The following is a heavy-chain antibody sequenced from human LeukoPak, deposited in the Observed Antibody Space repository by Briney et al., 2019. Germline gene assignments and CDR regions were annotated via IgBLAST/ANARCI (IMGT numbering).Heavy chain of an antibody. CDR1: GFTFSSSTFGSYA. Sequence: GGSLRLSCATSGFTFSSSTFGSYAMNWVRQAPGKGLEWVSSISSTGTYIYYTDSVKGRFTISRDIANSLLYLQMNSLRADDTAVYYCARDRSGYANDAFDFWGQGTMVTVSS. D-gene: IGHD3-3*01. CDR3: ARDRSGYANDAFDF. CDR2: ISSTGTYI. J-gene: IGHJ3*01. V-gene: IGHV3-21*01.